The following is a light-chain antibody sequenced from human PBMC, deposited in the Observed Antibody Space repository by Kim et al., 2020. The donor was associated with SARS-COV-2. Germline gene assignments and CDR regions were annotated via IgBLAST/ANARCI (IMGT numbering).Light chain of an antibody. V-gene: IGLV1-44*01. CDR3: AVWDDSMNGLWV. Sequence: ISCPGTRANVGVDSGNGSKQHPGPGPEVSIFSNELRPSGVRDRFSGSKSGSSASLAMSGLQSEDEAEYYYAVWDDSMNGLWVFGGGTQLTVL. J-gene: IGLJ3*02. CDR1: RANVGVDS. CDR2: SNE.